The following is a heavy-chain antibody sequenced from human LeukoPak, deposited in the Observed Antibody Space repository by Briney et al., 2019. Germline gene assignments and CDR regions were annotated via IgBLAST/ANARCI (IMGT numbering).Heavy chain of an antibody. CDR3: AHSKNYYGSGTKPFDY. V-gene: IGHV2-70*11. CDR2: IDWDDDK. Sequence: SGPALVKPTQTLTLTCTFSGFSLSTSGMCVTWIRQPPGKALEWLARIDWDDDKYYTTSLKTRLTISKDTSKNQVVLTMTNMDPVDTATYYCAHSKNYYGSGTKPFDYWGQGTLVTVSS. J-gene: IGHJ4*02. CDR1: GFSLSTSGMC. D-gene: IGHD3-10*01.